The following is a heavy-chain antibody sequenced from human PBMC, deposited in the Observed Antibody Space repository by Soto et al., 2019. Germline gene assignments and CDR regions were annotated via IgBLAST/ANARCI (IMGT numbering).Heavy chain of an antibody. Sequence: GGSLRLSCAASGFTFTNAWTNWVRQAPGKGLEWVGHIKTKNEGGATDYAAPVKGRFTISRDDSKNTVYLQLNSLKSEDTAVYYCTTDIMPWFKLYYWGQGTLVTVSS. CDR2: IKTKNEGGAT. V-gene: IGHV3-15*07. CDR1: GFTFTNAW. J-gene: IGHJ4*02. D-gene: IGHD3-16*01. CDR3: TTDIMPWFKLYY.